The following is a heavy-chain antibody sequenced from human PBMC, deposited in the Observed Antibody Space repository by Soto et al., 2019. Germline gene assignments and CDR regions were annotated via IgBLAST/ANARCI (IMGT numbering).Heavy chain of an antibody. CDR1: GYTFTSYA. D-gene: IGHD4-17*01. Sequence: ASVKVSCKASGYTFTSYAMHWVRQAPGQRLEWMGWINAGNGNTKYSQKFQGRVTITRDTSASTAYMELSSLRSEDTAVYYCAREGRYGEYYDYWGQGTLVTVSS. CDR3: AREGRYGEYYDY. CDR2: INAGNGNT. J-gene: IGHJ4*02. V-gene: IGHV1-3*01.